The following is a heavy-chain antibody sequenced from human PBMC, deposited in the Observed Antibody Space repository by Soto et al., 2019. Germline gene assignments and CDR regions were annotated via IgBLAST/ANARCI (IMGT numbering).Heavy chain of an antibody. V-gene: IGHV3-23*01. CDR1: GFTFSSYA. CDR2: ISGSGGST. D-gene: IGHD3-9*01. J-gene: IGHJ4*02. Sequence: PGGSLRLSCAASGFTFSSYAMSCVRQAPGKGLEWVSAISGSGGSTYYADSVKGRFTISRDNSKNTLYLQMNSLRAEDTAVYYCAREDDSYGRAVVRYFDWLLPNFDYWGQGTLVTVSS. CDR3: AREDDSYGRAVVRYFDWLLPNFDY.